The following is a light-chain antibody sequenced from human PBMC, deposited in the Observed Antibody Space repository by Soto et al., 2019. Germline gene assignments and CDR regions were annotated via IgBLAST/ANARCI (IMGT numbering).Light chain of an antibody. CDR3: MQALQTPT. CDR2: LGS. Sequence: DLVMTQSPLSLPVTPGEPASISCRSSQSLLHGNGYNYLDWYLQKPGQSPQLLIYLGSNRASGVPDRFSGSGSGTDFTLKISRVEAEDVGVYYCMQALQTPTFGGGTKVEIK. V-gene: IGKV2-28*01. J-gene: IGKJ4*01. CDR1: QSLLHGNGYNY.